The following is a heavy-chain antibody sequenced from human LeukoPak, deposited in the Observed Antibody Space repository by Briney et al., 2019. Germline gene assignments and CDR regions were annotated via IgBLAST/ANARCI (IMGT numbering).Heavy chain of an antibody. J-gene: IGHJ5*02. CDR2: ISYSSVTI. D-gene: IGHD6-19*01. CDR1: GFPFDEHA. CDR3: ARDPSSGWYLKGWLDP. V-gene: IGHV3-9*01. Sequence: GGSLRLSCAASGFPFDEHAMHWVRQAPGKGLEWVSGISYSSVTIGYVDSVKGRFTISRDNAKNSLYLQMNSLRAEDTAVYYCARDPSSGWYLKGWLDPWGQGTLVTVSS.